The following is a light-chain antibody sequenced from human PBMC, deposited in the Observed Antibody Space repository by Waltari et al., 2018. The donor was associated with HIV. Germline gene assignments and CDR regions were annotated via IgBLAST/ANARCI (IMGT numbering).Light chain of an antibody. CDR2: KDT. CDR3: QSADSSGTSVL. J-gene: IGLJ2*01. CDR1: ALPNQY. V-gene: IGLV3-25*03. Sequence: SYELTQPPSVSVSPGQTARITCSGDALPNQYAFWYRQKPGQAPVLVMYKDTKRPSGIPERFSGSSSGTTVTLTISGVQAEDEADYYCQSADSSGTSVLFGGGTKLTVL.